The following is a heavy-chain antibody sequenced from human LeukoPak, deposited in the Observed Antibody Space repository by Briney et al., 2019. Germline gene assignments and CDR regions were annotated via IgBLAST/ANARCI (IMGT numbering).Heavy chain of an antibody. CDR1: GFTFSSYG. Sequence: GRSLRLSCAASGFTFSSYGMHWVRQAPGKGLEWVAVIWYDGSNKYYADSVKGRFTISRDNSKNTLYLQMNSLRAEDTAVYYCARESYYYYMDVWGKGTRSPSP. J-gene: IGHJ6*03. CDR2: IWYDGSNK. CDR3: ARESYYYYMDV. V-gene: IGHV3-33*01.